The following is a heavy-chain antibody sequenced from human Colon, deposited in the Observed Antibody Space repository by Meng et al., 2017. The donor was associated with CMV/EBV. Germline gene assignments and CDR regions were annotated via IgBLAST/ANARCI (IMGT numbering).Heavy chain of an antibody. CDR1: GASGSSGGSY. V-gene: IGHV4-61*08. CDR3: ARRTTLSPHAYYFDY. J-gene: IGHJ4*02. CDR2: VSYSGDT. D-gene: IGHD4-11*01. Sequence: SGASGSSGGSYWSWVRQPPGKRLEWIGYVSYSGDTKYNPSLNSLVTMSLDTSTNQFSLKLSSVTAADTALYYCARRTTLSPHAYYFDYWGQGTLVTVSS.